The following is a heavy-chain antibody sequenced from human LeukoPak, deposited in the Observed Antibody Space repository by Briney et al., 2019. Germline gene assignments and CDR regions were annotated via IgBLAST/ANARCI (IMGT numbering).Heavy chain of an antibody. D-gene: IGHD2-2*01. Sequence: GGSLRLSCAASGFTFSSYSMNWVRQAPGKGLEWVSSISSSSSYIYYADSVKGRFTISRDNAKNSLYLQMNSLRAEDTAVYYCARDKAYIVVVPAAIDYWGQGTLVTVSS. J-gene: IGHJ4*02. CDR3: ARDKAYIVVVPAAIDY. V-gene: IGHV3-21*01. CDR2: ISSSSSYI. CDR1: GFTFSSYS.